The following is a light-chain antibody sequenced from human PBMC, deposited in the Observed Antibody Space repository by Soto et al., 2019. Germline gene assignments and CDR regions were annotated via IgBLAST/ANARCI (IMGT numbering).Light chain of an antibody. J-gene: IGKJ5*01. CDR2: KVS. CDR1: QSLVYSDGNIY. CDR3: MQGTHWPPIT. V-gene: IGKV2-30*01. Sequence: DVVLTQSPLSLPVTLGQPASISCMSTQSLVYSDGNIYLNWFQQRPGQSPRRLIYKVSNRDSGVPDRFSGSGSGTDFTLKISRVEAEDVGVYYCMQGTHWPPITFGQGTRLEIK.